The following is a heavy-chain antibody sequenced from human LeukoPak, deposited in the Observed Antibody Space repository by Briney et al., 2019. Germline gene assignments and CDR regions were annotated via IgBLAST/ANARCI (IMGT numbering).Heavy chain of an antibody. CDR2: ISYDGSNK. CDR3: AAYRSGWQTFDY. D-gene: IGHD6-19*01. J-gene: IGHJ4*02. CDR1: GFTFSSYG. Sequence: PGRSLRLSCAASGFTFSSYGMHWVRHAPGKGLEWVAVISYDGSNKYYADSVKGRFTISRDNSKNTLYLQMNSLRAEDTAVYYCAAYRSGWQTFDYWGQGTLVTVSS. V-gene: IGHV3-30*03.